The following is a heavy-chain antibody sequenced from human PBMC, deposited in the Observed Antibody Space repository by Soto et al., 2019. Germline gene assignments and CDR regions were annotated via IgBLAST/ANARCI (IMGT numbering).Heavy chain of an antibody. CDR1: GDTFGRFN. CDR2: IKPVSDTT. D-gene: IGHD4-4*01. CDR3: ARDPSTVNKLIGVWFDP. V-gene: IGHV1-69*01. J-gene: IGHJ5*02. Sequence: QIRLVQSGSEVAKPGSSVRVSCKASGDTFGRFNINWVRQAPGQGLEGMGGIKPVSDTTNYAPRFQGRVTFTADASTDTVYMELSSLRSEDTAIYYCARDPSTVNKLIGVWFDPWGQGTLVTVSS.